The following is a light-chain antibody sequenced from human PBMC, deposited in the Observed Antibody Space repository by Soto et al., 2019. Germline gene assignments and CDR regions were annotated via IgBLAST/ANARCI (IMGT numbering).Light chain of an antibody. V-gene: IGKV3-11*01. CDR3: QQRSNWPPYT. CDR1: QSISSY. CDR2: DAC. J-gene: IGKJ2*01. Sequence: EIVLTQSPATLSLSPGERATLSCRASQSISSYLAWYQQKPGQAPRLLIYDACNRAAGIPARFSGSGSGTDFNLTISSLEPEDFAVYYCQQRSNWPPYTFGQGTKLEIK.